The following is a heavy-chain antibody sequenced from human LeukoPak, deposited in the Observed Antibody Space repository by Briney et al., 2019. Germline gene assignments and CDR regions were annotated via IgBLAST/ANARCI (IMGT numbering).Heavy chain of an antibody. J-gene: IGHJ6*03. CDR1: GFTFSSYA. V-gene: IGHV3-23*01. Sequence: GGSLRLSCAASGFTFSSYAMSWVRQAPGKGLEWVSAISGSGGSTYYADSVKGRFTISRDNSKNTLYLQMNSLRAEDTAVYYCAKDLWQQLAYYYYMDVWGKGTTVTVSS. D-gene: IGHD6-13*01. CDR2: ISGSGGST. CDR3: AKDLWQQLAYYYYMDV.